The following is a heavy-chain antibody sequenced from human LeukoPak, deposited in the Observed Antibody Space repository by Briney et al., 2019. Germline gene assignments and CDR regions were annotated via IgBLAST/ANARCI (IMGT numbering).Heavy chain of an antibody. D-gene: IGHD2-2*01. CDR3: ARESRYCYRSSCYQAFDY. CDR1: GGSISSGSYY. J-gene: IGHJ4*02. V-gene: IGHV4-61*02. Sequence: SQTLSLTCTVSGGSISSGSYYWSWIRQPAGKGLEWVGRIYTSGSTNYNPSLKSRVTISVDTSKNQFSLKVSSVTAADTAVYYCARESRYCYRSSCYQAFDYWGQGTLVTVSS. CDR2: IYTSGST.